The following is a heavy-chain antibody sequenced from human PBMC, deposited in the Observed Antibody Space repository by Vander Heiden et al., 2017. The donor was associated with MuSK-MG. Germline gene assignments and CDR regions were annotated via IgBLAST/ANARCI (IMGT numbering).Heavy chain of an antibody. Sequence: QAQLVESGGGLVQPGRSLRVSCAAAGFTFTGYAMHWVRQAPGQGLEWVALISFDGTHEYYAESVKGRISLSRDNSKNTVYVQMNSLKPDDTAVYYCATGLIASNAFDIWGQGTMVTVSS. CDR3: ATGLIASNAFDI. CDR2: ISFDGTHE. J-gene: IGHJ3*02. CDR1: GFTFTGYA. V-gene: IGHV3-30*04.